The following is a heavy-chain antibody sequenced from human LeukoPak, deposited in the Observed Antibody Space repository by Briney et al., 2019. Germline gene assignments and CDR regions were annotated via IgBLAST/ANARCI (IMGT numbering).Heavy chain of an antibody. Sequence: SETLSLTCTVSGGSISSSSYYWGWIRQPPGKGLEWIGNIYYSGSTYYNPSLKSRVTISVDTSKNLFSLKLSSVTAADTAVYYCARDRIWFGELQHNWFDPWGQGTLVTVSS. V-gene: IGHV4-39*07. CDR1: GGSISSSSYY. CDR3: ARDRIWFGELQHNWFDP. J-gene: IGHJ5*02. D-gene: IGHD3-10*01. CDR2: IYYSGST.